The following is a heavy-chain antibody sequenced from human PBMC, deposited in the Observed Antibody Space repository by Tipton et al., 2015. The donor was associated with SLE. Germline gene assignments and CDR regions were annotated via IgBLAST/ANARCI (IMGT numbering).Heavy chain of an antibody. CDR3: ARVLSLGELPHYFDH. CDR2: IYYSVFT. CDR1: GGSISSDY. J-gene: IGHJ4*02. V-gene: IGHV4-59*13. D-gene: IGHD3-10*01. Sequence: TLSLTCTVSGGSISSDYWSWIRQPPGKGLEWIGYIYYSVFTDYNPSLKSRVTMSLDTSKNQFSMKMSSVTAADTAAYYCARVLSLGELPHYFDHWGQGTLVTVSS.